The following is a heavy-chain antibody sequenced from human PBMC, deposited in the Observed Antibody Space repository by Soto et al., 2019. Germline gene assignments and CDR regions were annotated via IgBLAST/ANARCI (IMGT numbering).Heavy chain of an antibody. V-gene: IGHV3-7*03. D-gene: IGHD2-2*01. J-gene: IGHJ4*02. CDR2: IKDDGTKT. CDR1: GVPSSSYD. Sequence: GGPLIVSSSAAGVPSSSYDMNWVRQAPGKGLEWVANIKDDGTKTFYADSVRGRFTISRDNAKNSLYLQMNSLRAEDTAVYYCASLNWEVPATGPWGRGTLVNVSA. CDR3: ASLNWEVPATGP.